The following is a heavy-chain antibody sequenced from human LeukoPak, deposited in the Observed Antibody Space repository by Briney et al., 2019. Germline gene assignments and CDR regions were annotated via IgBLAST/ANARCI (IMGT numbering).Heavy chain of an antibody. D-gene: IGHD5-18*01. V-gene: IGHV1-18*01. J-gene: IGHJ3*02. CDR3: ARETAMVVDAFDI. CDR2: ISAYNGNT. Sequence: RASVKVSCKASGYTFTSYGISWVRQDPGQGLELMGWISAYNGNTNYAQKLQGRVTMTRDTSISTAYMELSRLRSDDTAVYYCARETAMVVDAFDIWGQGTMVTVSS. CDR1: GYTFTSYG.